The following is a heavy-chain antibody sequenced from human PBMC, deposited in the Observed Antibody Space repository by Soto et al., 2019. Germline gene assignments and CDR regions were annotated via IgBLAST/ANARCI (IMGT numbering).Heavy chain of an antibody. CDR3: ARDIDYYDSSGYQDY. V-gene: IGHV3-48*03. CDR2: INTRGNII. J-gene: IGHJ4*02. Sequence: PGGSLRLSCAASGFIFSRYEMNWVRQAPGKGLEWVSYINTRGNIIHYADSVKGRFTISRDNAENSLYLQMNSLRAEDTAVYYCARDIDYYDSSGYQDYWGQGSLVTVPQ. CDR1: GFIFSRYE. D-gene: IGHD3-22*01.